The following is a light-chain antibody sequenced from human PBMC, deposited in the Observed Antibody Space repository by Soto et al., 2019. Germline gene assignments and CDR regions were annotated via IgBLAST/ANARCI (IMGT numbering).Light chain of an antibody. CDR2: GAS. Sequence: EIVMTQSPATLSVSPGERATLSCRASQRISNNLAWYHQRPGQAPRLLIYGASTRATGIPARFSGSGSGTEFTLTISSLQSEDFAVYYCKQYNSWWTFGQGTRVEI. CDR1: QRISNN. V-gene: IGKV3-15*01. J-gene: IGKJ1*01. CDR3: KQYNSWWT.